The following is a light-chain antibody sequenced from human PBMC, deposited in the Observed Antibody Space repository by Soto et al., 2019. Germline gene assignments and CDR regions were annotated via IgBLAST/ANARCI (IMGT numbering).Light chain of an antibody. V-gene: IGLV2-14*01. Sequence: QSVLTQPASVSGSPGQSITISCTGTSSDVGGYNYVSWYQQHPGIAPKLMIYEVSNRPSGVSNRFSGSKSGNTASLTISGLQAEDEADYYCSSYTSSSTLPYVFGTGTKVTVL. CDR3: SSYTSSSTLPYV. CDR1: SSDVGGYNY. CDR2: EVS. J-gene: IGLJ1*01.